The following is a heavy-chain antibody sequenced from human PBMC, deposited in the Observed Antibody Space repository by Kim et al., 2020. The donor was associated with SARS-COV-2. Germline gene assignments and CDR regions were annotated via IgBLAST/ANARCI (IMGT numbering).Heavy chain of an antibody. J-gene: IGHJ6*02. CDR3: ARAEDSAHSLVVVVAGVEGMDV. Sequence: GGSLRLSCAASGFTFSSYSMNWVRQAPGKGLEWVSSISSSSSYIYYADSVKGRFTISRDNAKNSLYLQMNSLRAEDTAVYYCARAEDSAHSLVVVVAGVEGMDVWGQGTTVTVSS. CDR2: ISSSSSYI. CDR1: GFTFSSYS. V-gene: IGHV3-21*01. D-gene: IGHD2-15*01.